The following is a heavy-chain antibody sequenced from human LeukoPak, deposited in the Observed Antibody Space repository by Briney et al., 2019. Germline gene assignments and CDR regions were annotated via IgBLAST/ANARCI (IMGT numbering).Heavy chain of an antibody. CDR1: GYTFTGYY. J-gene: IGHJ4*02. D-gene: IGHD5-18*01. Sequence: ASVKVSCKASGYTFTGYYTHWVRQAPGQGLEWMGRINPNSGGTNYAQKFQGRVTMTRDTSISTAYMELSRLRSDDTAVYYCATSSVRGRGYSYGMFDYWGQGTLVTVSS. CDR2: INPNSGGT. V-gene: IGHV1-2*06. CDR3: ATSSVRGRGYSYGMFDY.